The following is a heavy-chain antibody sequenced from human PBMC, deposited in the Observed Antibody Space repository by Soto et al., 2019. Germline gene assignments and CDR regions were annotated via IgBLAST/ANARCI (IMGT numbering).Heavy chain of an antibody. J-gene: IGHJ4*02. V-gene: IGHV4-34*01. CDR3: ASLSSGTDPYYFDY. CDR1: GGSFSGYY. D-gene: IGHD6-19*01. CDR2: INHSGST. Sequence: SETLSLTCAVYGGSFSGYYWSWIRQPPGKGLEWIGEINHSGSTNYNPSLKSRVTISVDTSKNRFSLKLSSVTAADTAVYYCASLSSGTDPYYFDYWGQGTLVTVSS.